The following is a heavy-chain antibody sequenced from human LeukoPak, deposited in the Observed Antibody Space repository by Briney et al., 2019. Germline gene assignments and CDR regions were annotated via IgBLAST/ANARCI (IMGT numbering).Heavy chain of an antibody. J-gene: IGHJ2*01. CDR1: GGSISSYY. Sequence: SETLSLTCTVSGGSISSYYWSWIRQPPGKGPEWIGYIYYSGSTNYNPSLKSRVTISVDTSKNQFSLKLSSVTAADTAVYYCARQGGGFWYFDLWGRGTLVTVSS. V-gene: IGHV4-59*08. D-gene: IGHD6-25*01. CDR3: ARQGGGFWYFDL. CDR2: IYYSGST.